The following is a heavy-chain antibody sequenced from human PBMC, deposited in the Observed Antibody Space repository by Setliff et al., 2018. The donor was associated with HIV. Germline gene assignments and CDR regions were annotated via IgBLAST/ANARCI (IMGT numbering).Heavy chain of an antibody. Sequence: GGSLRLSCAVSGLTLRNHVMHWVRQAPGKGLEWISYISGSSTPIYYADSVKGRFTISRDNAKNSLYLQMNSLRAEDTAVYYCAREVMVVATNWFDPWGQGTLVTVSS. V-gene: IGHV3-48*01. CDR1: GLTLRNHV. CDR3: AREVMVVATNWFDP. J-gene: IGHJ5*02. D-gene: IGHD2-15*01. CDR2: ISGSSTPI.